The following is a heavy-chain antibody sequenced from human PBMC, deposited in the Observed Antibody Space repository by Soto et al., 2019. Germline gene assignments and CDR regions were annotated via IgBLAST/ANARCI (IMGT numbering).Heavy chain of an antibody. CDR3: ARTSWKLVVPSYFHG. D-gene: IGHD2-15*01. CDR2: IYPGDFDT. CDR1: GYSFATYW. J-gene: IGHJ4*02. V-gene: IGHV5-51*01. Sequence: PGDSLKISCKGSGYSFATYWIGWVRQMPGKGLEWMGIIYPGDFDTRYSPSFQGQVTISVDKSISTAYLQWSSLKASDTAMYYCARTSWKLVVPSYFHGCGKGARVTVS.